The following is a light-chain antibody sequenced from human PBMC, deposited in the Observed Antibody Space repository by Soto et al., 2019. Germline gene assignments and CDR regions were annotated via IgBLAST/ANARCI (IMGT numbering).Light chain of an antibody. CDR1: QNIGSY. V-gene: IGKV1-39*01. CDR3: QQCYSTRTWT. J-gene: IGKJ1*01. Sequence: DIQMTQSPFSLSASVGDSVTISCRASQNIGSYLNWYQQKPGKAPKLLIYIASNLQSGVPSRFSGSGSWTDFTLTISSLQPEDFATYYCQQCYSTRTWTFGQGTKVEIK. CDR2: IAS.